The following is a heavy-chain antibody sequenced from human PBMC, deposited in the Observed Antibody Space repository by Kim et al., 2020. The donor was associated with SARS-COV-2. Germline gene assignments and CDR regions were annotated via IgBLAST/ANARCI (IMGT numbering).Heavy chain of an antibody. J-gene: IGHJ4*02. D-gene: IGHD1-26*01. CDR2: TYYRSKWNN. V-gene: IGHV6-1*01. CDR3: GRGAGAVDH. CDR1: GDSVSRDSAA. Sequence: SQTLSLTCAISGDSVSRDSAAWNWIRQSPSRGLEWLGRTYYRSKWNNDYAVSVKSRIIINPDTSNNQFSLHLNSVTPEDTAVYYCGRGAGAVDHWGQGTLVIVSS.